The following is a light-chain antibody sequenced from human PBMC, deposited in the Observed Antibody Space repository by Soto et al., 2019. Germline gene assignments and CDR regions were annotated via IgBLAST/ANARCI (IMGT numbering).Light chain of an antibody. CDR3: QQYNNWPYT. Sequence: EIVMTQSPATLSVSPGERATLSCRASQSVSSNLAWYQQKPGQAPRLLIYGASTRATVIPARFSGSGSGTEFTLTISSLQSEDFEVYYCQQYNNWPYTFGQGTKLEIK. CDR2: GAS. J-gene: IGKJ2*01. V-gene: IGKV3-15*01. CDR1: QSVSSN.